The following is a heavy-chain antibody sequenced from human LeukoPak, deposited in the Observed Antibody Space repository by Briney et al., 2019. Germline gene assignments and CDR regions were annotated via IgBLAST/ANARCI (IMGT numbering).Heavy chain of an antibody. J-gene: IGHJ4*02. D-gene: IGHD4-17*01. CDR2: IIPILGIA. V-gene: IGHV1-69*04. Sequence: SVKVSCKASGGTFSSYAISWVRQAPGQGLEWMGRIIPILGIANYAQKFQGRVTITADKPTSTAYMELSSLRSEDTAVYYCARDAGDYGDYYFDYWGQGTLVTVSS. CDR3: ARDAGDYGDYYFDY. CDR1: GGTFSSYA.